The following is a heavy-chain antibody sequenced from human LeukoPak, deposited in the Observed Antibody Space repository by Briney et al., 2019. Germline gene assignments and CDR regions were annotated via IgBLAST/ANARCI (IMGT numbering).Heavy chain of an antibody. CDR2: LSFDGAHK. V-gene: IGHV3-30*04. CDR1: GFTFRHYA. D-gene: IGHD3-16*01. Sequence: GGSLRLSCAASGFTFRHYAVHWVRQAPGRGLEWVAVLSFDGAHKYYAESVKGRFTISKDNSNNTLFLQMDSLRLEDTALYYCVRARAGGLDYWGQGTLVTVSS. J-gene: IGHJ4*02. CDR3: VRARAGGLDY.